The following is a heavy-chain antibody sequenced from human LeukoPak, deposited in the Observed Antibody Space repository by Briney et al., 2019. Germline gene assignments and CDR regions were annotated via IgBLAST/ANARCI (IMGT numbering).Heavy chain of an antibody. D-gene: IGHD6-19*01. CDR1: GGTFSSYA. V-gene: IGHV1-69*06. J-gene: IGHJ4*02. CDR2: IIPIFGTA. Sequence: SVKVSCKASGGTFSSYAISWVRQAPGQGLEWMGGIIPIFGTANYAQKFQGRVTITADKSTSTAYRELSSLRSEDTAVYYCASSNGYSSGWYLPITDYWGQGTLVTVSS. CDR3: ASSNGYSSGWYLPITDY.